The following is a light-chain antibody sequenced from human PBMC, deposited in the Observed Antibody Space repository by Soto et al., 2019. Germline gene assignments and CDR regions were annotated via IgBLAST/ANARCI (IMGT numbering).Light chain of an antibody. CDR1: QSVSSN. V-gene: IGKV3-15*01. J-gene: IGKJ1*01. Sequence: EIVMTQSPATLSVSPGERATLSCRASQSVSSNLAWYQQKPGQAPRLLIYGASTRATGIPARFSGSGSGTEFTLTISSLQSEDLAVYYYQQYNNWPRTFGQGTNVDIK. CDR2: GAS. CDR3: QQYNNWPRT.